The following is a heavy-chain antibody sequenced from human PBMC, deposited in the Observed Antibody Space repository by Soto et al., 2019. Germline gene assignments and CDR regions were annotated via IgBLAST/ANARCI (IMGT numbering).Heavy chain of an antibody. CDR2: IYMDGRT. Sequence: EVQLVESGGGLIQPGGSLRLSCAASGFTVSSNYMNWVRQAPGKGLEWVSVIYMDGRTYNADSVKGRFTISRDNSNNTVSLQMNSLRVEDTAVYYCARGLGRDNDDNRGYFRLDHWGQGTLVTVSS. J-gene: IGHJ4*02. D-gene: IGHD3-22*01. CDR1: GFTVSSNY. CDR3: ARGLGRDNDDNRGYFRLDH. V-gene: IGHV3-53*01.